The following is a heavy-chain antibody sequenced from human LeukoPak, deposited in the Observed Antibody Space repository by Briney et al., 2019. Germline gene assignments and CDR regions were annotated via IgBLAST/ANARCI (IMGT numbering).Heavy chain of an antibody. CDR3: AREFDV. Sequence: SETLSLTCAVSGCSISSGGYSWSWIRQPPGKGLEWIGYIYHSGSTYYNPSLKSRVTISVDRSKNQFSLKLSSVTAADTAVYYCAREFDVWGQGTTVTVSS. CDR1: GCSISSGGYS. V-gene: IGHV4-30-2*01. J-gene: IGHJ6*02. CDR2: IYHSGST.